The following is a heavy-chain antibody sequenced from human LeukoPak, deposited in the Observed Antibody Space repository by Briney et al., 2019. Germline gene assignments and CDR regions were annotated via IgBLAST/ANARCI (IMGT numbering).Heavy chain of an antibody. D-gene: IGHD3-9*01. CDR3: ARDRRHYDILTGYEYYYGMDV. V-gene: IGHV3-33*08. J-gene: IGHJ6*02. CDR2: IWYDGSNK. Sequence: GGSLRLSCAASGFSFSDQYMDWVRQAPGKGLEWVAVIWYDGSNKYYADSVKGRFTISRDNSKNTLYLQMNSLRAEDTAVYYCARDRRHYDILTGYEYYYGMDVWGQGTTVTVSS. CDR1: GFSFSDQY.